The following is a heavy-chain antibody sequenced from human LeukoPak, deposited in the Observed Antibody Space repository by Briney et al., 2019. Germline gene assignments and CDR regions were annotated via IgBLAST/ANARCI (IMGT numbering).Heavy chain of an antibody. Sequence: GGSLRHSCAASGFPFSSYGMHWVRQAPGKGLEWVARLVYDARSDYANSVKGRFSISRDDSKNTLYLQMNSLRAEDSALYYCARGGRGSAAVVAPRSFDIWGQGTMVTVSS. J-gene: IGHJ3*02. CDR3: ARGGRGSAAVVAPRSFDI. CDR1: GFPFSSYG. V-gene: IGHV3-33*01. D-gene: IGHD3-22*01. CDR2: LVYDARSD.